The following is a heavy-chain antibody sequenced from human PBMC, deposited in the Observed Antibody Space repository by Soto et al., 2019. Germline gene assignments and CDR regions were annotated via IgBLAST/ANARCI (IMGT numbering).Heavy chain of an antibody. CDR2: IAATSDAE. V-gene: IGHV3-23*01. CDR1: GFPFSTSA. D-gene: IGHD1-26*01. Sequence: EGRLLEFGGGLVPPGGSLRLSCGAFGFPFSTSAMNWVRQAPGKGLEWVSIIAATSDAEYYAESVKGRFTSSRDNSQNTLYLQMNSLRAEDTATYYCAKYSEPYPVYYGLHLWGQGTTVIVS. J-gene: IGHJ6*02. CDR3: AKYSEPYPVYYGLHL.